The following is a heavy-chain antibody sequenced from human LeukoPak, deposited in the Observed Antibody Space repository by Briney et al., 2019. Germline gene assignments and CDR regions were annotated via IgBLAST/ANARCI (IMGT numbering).Heavy chain of an antibody. V-gene: IGHV4-31*03. J-gene: IGHJ4*02. Sequence: SETLSLTCTVSSGPISSGGYYWSWIRQHPGKGLEWIGYIYYSGSAYYNPSLKSRVTLSVDTSKNQFSLKLSSVTAADTAVYYCASRRDGYNTIDYWGQGTLVTVSS. CDR3: ASRRDGYNTIDY. CDR2: IYYSGSA. CDR1: SGPISSGGYY. D-gene: IGHD5-24*01.